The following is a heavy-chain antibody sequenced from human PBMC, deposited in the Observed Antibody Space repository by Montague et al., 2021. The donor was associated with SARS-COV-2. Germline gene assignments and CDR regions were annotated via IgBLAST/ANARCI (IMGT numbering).Heavy chain of an antibody. D-gene: IGHD6-19*01. Sequence: SLRLSCAASGFTFSSYWMHWVRQAPGKGLVWVSRINSDGSSTSYADSVKGRFTISRDNAKNTLYLQMNSLGAEDTAVYYCAREGAVAGIYYYYYYMDVWGKGTTVTVSS. J-gene: IGHJ6*03. CDR1: GFTFSSYW. CDR2: INSDGSST. V-gene: IGHV3-74*01. CDR3: AREGAVAGIYYYYYYMDV.